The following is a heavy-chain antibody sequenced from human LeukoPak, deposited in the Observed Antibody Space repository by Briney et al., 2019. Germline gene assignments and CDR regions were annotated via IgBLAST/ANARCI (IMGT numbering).Heavy chain of an antibody. CDR2: ISGSGGST. J-gene: IGHJ3*01. Sequence: GGSLRLSCAASGFTFSTYAMSWVRQAPEKGLEWVSAISGSGGSTYYADSVKGRFTISRDNSKNTLYLQMNSLRADDTAVYYCAMKAVPRPRLHDAFDFWGQGTVVSVSS. CDR1: GFTFSTYA. D-gene: IGHD5-24*01. V-gene: IGHV3-23*01. CDR3: AMKAVPRPRLHDAFDF.